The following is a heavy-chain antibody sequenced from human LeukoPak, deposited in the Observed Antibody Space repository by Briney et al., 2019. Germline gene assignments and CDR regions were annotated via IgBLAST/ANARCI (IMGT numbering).Heavy chain of an antibody. CDR3: ARDPTHGAVDI. CDR2: IYHSGTT. V-gene: IGHV4-30-2*01. J-gene: IGHJ3*02. Sequence: SETLSLTCSVSGVSISSGGCYWSWIRQPPGKGLEWIGYIYHSGTTYYNPSLESRVTISLDTSKNQFSLKMKSVIAADTAVYYCARDPTHGAVDIWGQGTMVTVSS. D-gene: IGHD4-11*01. CDR1: GVSISSGGCY.